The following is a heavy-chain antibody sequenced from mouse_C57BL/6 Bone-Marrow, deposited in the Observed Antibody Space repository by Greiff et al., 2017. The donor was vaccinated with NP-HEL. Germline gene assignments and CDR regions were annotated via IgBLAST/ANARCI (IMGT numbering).Heavy chain of an antibody. CDR3: TRPGGDWYVDV. Sequence: EVQLVESGGGLVQPGGSMKLSCAASGFTFSDAWMDWVRQSPEKGLEWVAEIRNKANNHATYYAESVKGRFTISRDDSKSSVYLQMNSLRAEDTGIYYCTRPGGDWYVDVWGTGTTVTVSS. D-gene: IGHD1-1*02. V-gene: IGHV6-6*01. CDR1: GFTFSDAW. CDR2: IRNKANNHAT. J-gene: IGHJ1*03.